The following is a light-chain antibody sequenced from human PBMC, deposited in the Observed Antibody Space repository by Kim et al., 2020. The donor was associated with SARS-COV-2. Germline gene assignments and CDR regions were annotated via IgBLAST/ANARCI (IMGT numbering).Light chain of an antibody. V-gene: IGKV1-39*01. CDR2: TAS. CDR1: QSISSY. J-gene: IGKJ4*01. CDR3: QQTYNSPLT. Sequence: ASVGDRVTLTCRASQSISSYLNWYQQQPGKAPKLLIYTASTVQSGVPSRFSGSESGTDFTLTISSLQPEDSATYYCQQTYNSPLTFGGGTKVDIK.